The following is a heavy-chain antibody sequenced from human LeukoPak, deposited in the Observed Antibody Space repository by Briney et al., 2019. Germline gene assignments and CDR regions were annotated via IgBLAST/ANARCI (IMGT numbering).Heavy chain of an antibody. CDR2: IYSGGST. CDR3: AKRLFPSGTASPDDF. CDR1: GFTVSSNY. V-gene: IGHV3-53*01. J-gene: IGHJ5*01. D-gene: IGHD1-14*01. Sequence: GGSLRLSCAASGFTVSSNYMSWVRQAPGKRLEWVSVIYSGGSTKYADSVKGRFTISRDISRNTLYLQMNSLRAEDTAVYYCAKRLFPSGTASPDDFWGHGALVTVSS.